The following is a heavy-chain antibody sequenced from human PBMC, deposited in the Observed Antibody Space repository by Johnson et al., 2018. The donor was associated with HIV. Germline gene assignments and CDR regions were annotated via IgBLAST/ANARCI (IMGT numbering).Heavy chain of an antibody. D-gene: IGHD6-6*01. Sequence: VQLVESGGGLVQPGGSLRLSCAASGFTFSSNGMSWVRQAPGKGLEWVSGINWNGGSTGYADSVKGRFTISRDNAKNTLYLQMNSLRAEDTAVYYCARVLGSSRRGAFDIWGQGTMVTVSS. J-gene: IGHJ3*02. CDR2: INWNGGST. V-gene: IGHV3-20*04. CDR3: ARVLGSSRRGAFDI. CDR1: GFTFSSNG.